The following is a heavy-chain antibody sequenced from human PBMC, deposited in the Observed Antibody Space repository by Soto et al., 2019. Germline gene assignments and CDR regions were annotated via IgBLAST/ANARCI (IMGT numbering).Heavy chain of an antibody. J-gene: IGHJ3*02. D-gene: IGHD2-15*01. CDR2: ISGSGGST. CDR3: AKSRYRYCSGGSCYFPAFDI. Sequence: EVQLLESEGGLVQPGGSLRLSCAASGFTFSSYAMSWVRQAPGKGLEWVSAISGSGGSTYYADSVKGRFTISRDNSKNTLYLQMNSLRAEDTAVYYCAKSRYRYCSGGSCYFPAFDIWGQGTMVTVSS. V-gene: IGHV3-23*01. CDR1: GFTFSSYA.